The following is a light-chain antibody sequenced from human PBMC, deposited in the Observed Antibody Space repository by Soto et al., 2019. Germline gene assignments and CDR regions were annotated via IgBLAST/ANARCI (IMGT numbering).Light chain of an antibody. Sequence: QSALTQPASVSESPGQSITISCTGTSSDVGSYNLVSWYQHHPGKAPKLMIYEVSKRPSGVSNRFSGSKSGNTASLTISGLQAEDEADYYCCSYAGSSTFDVVFGGGTQLTVL. CDR3: CSYAGSSTFDVV. V-gene: IGLV2-23*02. CDR1: SSDVGSYNL. CDR2: EVS. J-gene: IGLJ2*01.